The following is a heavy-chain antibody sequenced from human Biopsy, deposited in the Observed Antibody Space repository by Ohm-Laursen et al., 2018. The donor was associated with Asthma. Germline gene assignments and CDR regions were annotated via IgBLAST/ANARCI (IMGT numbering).Heavy chain of an antibody. CDR2: IYRNGDT. CDR3: ARGWNCGGDCYSLDS. V-gene: IGHV4-30-2*06. CDR1: GDSIDSGDYS. Sequence: SQTLSLTCAVSGDSIDSGDYSWTWIRQSPGVGLEWIGYIYRNGDTYYNPTLKNRVTISIDRSKNQFSLRLRSVTAADTAVYHCARGWNCGGDCYSLDSWGQGTLVTVSS. D-gene: IGHD2-21*02. J-gene: IGHJ4*02.